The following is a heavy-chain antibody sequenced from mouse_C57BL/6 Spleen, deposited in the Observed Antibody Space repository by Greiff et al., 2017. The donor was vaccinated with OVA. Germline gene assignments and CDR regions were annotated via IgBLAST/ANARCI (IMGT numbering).Heavy chain of an antibody. V-gene: IGHV1-81*01. CDR1: GYTFTSYG. Sequence: QVQLKESGAELARPGASVKLSCTASGYTFTSYGISWVKQTTGQGLEWIGAIYPRSGNTSYNEKFKGKAPLTADKSSSPAYMELRSLTSEDTAVYCCARIRIQTTVGARGTSFAYWGQGTLVTVSA. J-gene: IGHJ3*01. CDR3: ARIRIQTTVGARGTSFAY. CDR2: IYPRSGNT. D-gene: IGHD1-1*01.